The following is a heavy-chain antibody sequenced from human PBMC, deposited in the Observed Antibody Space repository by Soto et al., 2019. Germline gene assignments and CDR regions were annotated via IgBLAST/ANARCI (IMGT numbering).Heavy chain of an antibody. CDR1: GFTVSSNY. CDR2: IYSGGST. J-gene: IGHJ4*02. D-gene: IGHD7-27*01. CDR3: ARDPTGMNDY. Sequence: EVQLVESGGGLVQPGGSLRLSCAASGFTVSSNYMSWVRQAPGKGLEWVSVIYSGGSTYYADSVKGRFTISRHKSKNTLYLQMNSLRAEDTAVYYCARDPTGMNDYWGQGTLVTVSS. V-gene: IGHV3-53*04.